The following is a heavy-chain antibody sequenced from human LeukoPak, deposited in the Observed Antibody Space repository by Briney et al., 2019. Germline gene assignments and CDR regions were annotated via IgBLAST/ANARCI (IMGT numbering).Heavy chain of an antibody. CDR3: AKDTSPFAPATIGDY. CDR2: IRYDGSNK. Sequence: PGGSLRLSCAASGFTFSSYGMHWVRQAPGKGLEWVAFIRYDGSNKYYADSVKGRFTISRDNSKNTLYLQMNSLRAEDTAVYYCAKDTSPFAPATIGDYWGQGTLVTVSS. J-gene: IGHJ4*02. CDR1: GFTFSSYG. D-gene: IGHD3-16*01. V-gene: IGHV3-30*02.